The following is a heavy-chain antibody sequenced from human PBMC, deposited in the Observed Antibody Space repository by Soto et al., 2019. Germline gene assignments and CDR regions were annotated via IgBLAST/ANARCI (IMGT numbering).Heavy chain of an antibody. CDR1: GGTFSSYA. J-gene: IGHJ6*02. V-gene: IGHV1-69*06. D-gene: IGHD2-15*01. Sequence: QVQLVQSGAEVKKPGSSVKVSCKASGGTFSSYAISWVRQAPGQGLEWMGGIIPIFGTANYAQKFQGRVTITADKSTSTAYMELSSLRSDDTAVYYCASGLYCSGGSCYRMDVWGQGTTVTVSS. CDR2: IIPIFGTA. CDR3: ASGLYCSGGSCYRMDV.